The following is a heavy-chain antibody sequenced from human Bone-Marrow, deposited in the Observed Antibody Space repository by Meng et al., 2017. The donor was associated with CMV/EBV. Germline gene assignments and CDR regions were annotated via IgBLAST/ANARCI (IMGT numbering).Heavy chain of an antibody. CDR3: ARVVCRALHYYYYGMDF. CDR1: GYTFTGYY. Sequence: ASVKVSCKASGYTFTGYYMHWVRQAPGQGLEWMGWINPNSGGTKYAQRFQGRVTMTRDTSIRTDSMELNRLRSDDTAVYYCARVVCRALHYYYYGMDFWGQGTMVTVSS. V-gene: IGHV1-2*02. CDR2: INPNSGGT. J-gene: IGHJ6*02. D-gene: IGHD3-16*01.